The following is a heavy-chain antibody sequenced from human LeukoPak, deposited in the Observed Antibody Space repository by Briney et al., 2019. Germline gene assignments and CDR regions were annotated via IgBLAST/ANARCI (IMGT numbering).Heavy chain of an antibody. J-gene: IGHJ4*02. D-gene: IGHD6-19*01. V-gene: IGHV4-34*01. CDR2: INHSGST. CDR1: GGSFSGYY. Sequence: SETLSLTCAVYGGSFSGYYWSWIRQPPGKGLEWIGEINHSGSTNYNPSLKSRVAISVDTSKNQFSLKLSSVTAADTAVYYCARGSSLAVAGTGTYFDYWGQGTLVTVSS. CDR3: ARGSSLAVAGTGTYFDY.